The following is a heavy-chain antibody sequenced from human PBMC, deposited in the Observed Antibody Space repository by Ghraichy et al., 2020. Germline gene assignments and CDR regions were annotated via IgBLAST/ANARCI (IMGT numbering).Heavy chain of an antibody. CDR1: GFTFDDYA. CDR3: AKDILGSGRKEFDY. J-gene: IGHJ4*02. D-gene: IGHD3-16*01. Sequence: GGSLRLSCAASGFTFDDYAMHWVRQAPGKGLEWVSGISWNSGSIGYADSVKGRFTISRDNAKNSLYLHMNSLRAEDTALYYCAKDILGSGRKEFDYWGQGTLVTVSS. V-gene: IGHV3-9*01. CDR2: ISWNSGSI.